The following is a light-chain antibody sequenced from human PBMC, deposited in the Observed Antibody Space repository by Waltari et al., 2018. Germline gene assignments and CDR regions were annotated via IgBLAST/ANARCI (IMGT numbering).Light chain of an antibody. CDR1: SSNIGNHY. CDR3: GTWDSSLSAHV. J-gene: IGLJ1*01. CDR2: ENN. Sequence: QSVLTQPPSVSAAPGQKVTISCSGSSSNIGNHYVSWYKQLPRTAPKLLIYENNIRPSGIPDRFSGSKSGTSVTLCITGLQTGDEADYYCGTWDSSLSAHVFGTGTKVTVL. V-gene: IGLV1-51*01.